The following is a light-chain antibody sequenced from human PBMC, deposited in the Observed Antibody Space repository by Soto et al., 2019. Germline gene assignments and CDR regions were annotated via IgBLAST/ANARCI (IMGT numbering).Light chain of an antibody. J-gene: IGKJ5*01. Sequence: EIVLKQSPATLSLSPGERATLSCRASQSVRSYLAWYQQKPGQAPRLLIHDASSRATGIPARFSGSGSGTDFTLTISSLEPEDFAVYYCQQRTNWPSSTFGQGTRLEIK. CDR1: QSVRSY. V-gene: IGKV3-11*01. CDR3: QQRTNWPSST. CDR2: DAS.